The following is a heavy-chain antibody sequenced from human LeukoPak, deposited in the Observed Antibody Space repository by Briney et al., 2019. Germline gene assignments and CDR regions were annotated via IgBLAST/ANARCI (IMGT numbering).Heavy chain of an antibody. J-gene: IGHJ5*02. CDR1: GFTFSSYD. Sequence: PGGSLRLSCAACGFTFSSYDMHWVRQATGKGLEWVSAIGTAGVTYYPGSVKGQFTISRENAKNSLYLQMNSLRAEDTAVYYCARNGDQLLFRLDWFDPWGQGTLVTVSS. V-gene: IGHV3-13*03. D-gene: IGHD2-2*01. CDR3: ARNGDQLLFRLDWFDP. CDR2: IGTAGVT.